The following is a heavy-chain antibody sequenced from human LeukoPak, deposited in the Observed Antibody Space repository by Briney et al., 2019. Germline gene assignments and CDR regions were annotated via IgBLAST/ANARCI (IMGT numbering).Heavy chain of an antibody. J-gene: IGHJ5*02. CDR2: IYYSGST. D-gene: IGHD3-10*01. V-gene: IGHV4-31*03. CDR3: ARGPTVRGVYYFDP. CDR1: GGSISSGGYY. Sequence: SETLSLTCTVSGGSISSGGYYWSWIRQHPGKGLEWIGYIYYSGSTYYNPSLKSRVTISVDTSKNQFSLKLSSVTAADTAVYYCARGPTVRGVYYFDPWGQGPLVTVSS.